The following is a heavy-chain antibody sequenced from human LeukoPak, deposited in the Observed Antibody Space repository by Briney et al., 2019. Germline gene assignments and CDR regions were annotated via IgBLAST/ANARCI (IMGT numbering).Heavy chain of an antibody. Sequence: PSETLSLTCTVSGGSISSSSYYWGWIRQPPGKGLEWIGSIYYSGSTYYNPSLKSRVTISVDTSKNQFSLKLSSVTAADTAVYYCARLGSYFDYWGQGTLVTVSS. CDR3: ARLGSYFDY. CDR2: IYYSGST. V-gene: IGHV4-39*01. J-gene: IGHJ4*02. CDR1: GGSISSSSYY.